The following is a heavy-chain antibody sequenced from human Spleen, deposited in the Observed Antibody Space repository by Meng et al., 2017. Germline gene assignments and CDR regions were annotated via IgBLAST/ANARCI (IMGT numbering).Heavy chain of an antibody. Sequence: VQLVQSGAEVKMPGASVRVSCKASGYTFTSYSINWVRQAPGEGLEWMGWISTFNGDTKYAQTLEGRVTMATGTSSNTAYMELRSLRSDDTAVYYCARDGSGSYYNAGWFDPWGQGTLVTVSS. D-gene: IGHD3-10*01. CDR3: ARDGSGSYYNAGWFDP. J-gene: IGHJ5*02. V-gene: IGHV1-18*01. CDR2: ISTFNGDT. CDR1: GYTFTSYS.